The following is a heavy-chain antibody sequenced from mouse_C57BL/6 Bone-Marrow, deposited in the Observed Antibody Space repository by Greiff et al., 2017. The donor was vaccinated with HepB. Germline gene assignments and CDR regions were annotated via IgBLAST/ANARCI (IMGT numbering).Heavy chain of an antibody. J-gene: IGHJ4*01. CDR3: VRLYDGYFPYAMDY. V-gene: IGHV10-1*01. Sequence: EVKVVESGGGLVQPKGSLKLSCAASGFSFNTYAMNWVRQAPGKGLEWVARIRSKSNNYATYYADSVKDRFTISRDDSESMLYLQMNNLKTEDTAMYYCVRLYDGYFPYAMDYWGQGTSVTVSS. CDR1: GFSFNTYA. CDR2: IRSKSNNYAT. D-gene: IGHD2-3*01.